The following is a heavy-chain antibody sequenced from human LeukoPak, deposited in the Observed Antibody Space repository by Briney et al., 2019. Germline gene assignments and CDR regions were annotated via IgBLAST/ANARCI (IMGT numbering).Heavy chain of an antibody. CDR3: ARSSPYDILPPDASDI. Sequence: GESLKISCKGSGYSFTSYWIGWVHQMPGKGLEWMGIIYPGDSDTRYSPSFQGQVTISADKSISTAYLQWSSLKASDTAMYYCARSSPYDILPPDASDIWGQGTMVTVSS. V-gene: IGHV5-51*07. J-gene: IGHJ3*02. CDR1: GYSFTSYW. D-gene: IGHD3-9*01. CDR2: IYPGDSDT.